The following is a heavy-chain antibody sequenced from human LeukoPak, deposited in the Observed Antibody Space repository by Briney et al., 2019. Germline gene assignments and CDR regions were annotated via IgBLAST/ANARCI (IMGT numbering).Heavy chain of an antibody. CDR2: INSDGTST. V-gene: IGHV3-74*03. D-gene: IGHD3-22*01. CDR3: AGSSGPNWSDP. J-gene: IGHJ5*02. Sequence: PGGSLRLSCAASGFTFSGYWMHWVRQAPGQGLMWVSRINSDGTSTTYADSVKGRFTISRDNPKNTLFLQMNSLRPEDTAVYFCAGSSGPNWSDPWGQGTLVTVSS. CDR1: GFTFSGYW.